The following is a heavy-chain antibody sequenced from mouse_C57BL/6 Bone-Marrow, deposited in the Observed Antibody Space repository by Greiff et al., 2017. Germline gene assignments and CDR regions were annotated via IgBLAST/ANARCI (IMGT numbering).Heavy chain of an antibody. CDR1: GFTFSSYA. V-gene: IGHV5-4*01. J-gene: IGHJ4*01. CDR2: ISDGGSYT. D-gene: IGHD1-1*01. Sequence: DVKLVESGGGLVKPGGSLKLSCAASGFTFSSYAMSWVRQTPEKRLEWVATISDGGSYTYYPDNVKGRFTISRDNAKNNLYLQMSHLKSEDTAMYYCARDPITTVVATRAMDYWGQGTSVTVSS. CDR3: ARDPITTVVATRAMDY.